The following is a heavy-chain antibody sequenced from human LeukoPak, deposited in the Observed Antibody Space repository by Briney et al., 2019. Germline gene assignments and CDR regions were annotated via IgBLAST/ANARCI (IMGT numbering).Heavy chain of an antibody. J-gene: IGHJ4*02. CDR3: ARDPIYYGSGSPSDY. V-gene: IGHV4-61*02. Sequence: SETLSLTCTVSGGSISSGSYYWSWIRQPARKGLEWIGRIYTSGSTNYNPSLKSRVTISVDTSKNQFSLKLSSVTAADTAVYYCARDPIYYGSGSPSDYWGQGTLVTVSS. CDR1: GGSISSGSYY. D-gene: IGHD3-10*01. CDR2: IYTSGST.